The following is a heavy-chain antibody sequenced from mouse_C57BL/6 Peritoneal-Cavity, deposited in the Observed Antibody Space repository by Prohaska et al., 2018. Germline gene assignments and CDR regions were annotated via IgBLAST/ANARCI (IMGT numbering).Heavy chain of an antibody. Sequence: HGKSLEWIGVINPYNGGTSYNQKFKGKATLTVDKSSSTAYMELNSLTSEDSAVYYCATKKEDSSGYPFAYWGQGTLVTVSA. CDR2: INPYNGGT. CDR3: ATKKEDSSGYPFAY. J-gene: IGHJ3*01. D-gene: IGHD3-2*02. V-gene: IGHV1-19*01.